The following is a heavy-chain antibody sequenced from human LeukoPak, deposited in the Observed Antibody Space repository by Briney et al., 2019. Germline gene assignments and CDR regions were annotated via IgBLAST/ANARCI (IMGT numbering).Heavy chain of an antibody. CDR2: IYYSGST. D-gene: IGHD1-26*01. J-gene: IGHJ6*03. Sequence: SETLSLTCTVSGGSISSYYWSWIRQPPGKGLEWIGYIYYSGSTNYNPSFKSRVTISVDTSKNQFSLKLSSVTAADTAVYYCASNSGSYYPYYYYYYMDVWGKGTTVTVSS. CDR3: ASNSGSYYPYYYYYYMDV. V-gene: IGHV4-59*08. CDR1: GGSISSYY.